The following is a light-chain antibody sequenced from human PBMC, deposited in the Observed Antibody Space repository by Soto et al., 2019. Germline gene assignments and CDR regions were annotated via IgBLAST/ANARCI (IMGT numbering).Light chain of an antibody. Sequence: DIPMTQYPSTLSASVGDRVTITCRASQSISNWLAWYQQKPGKAPKLLIYKASSLESGVPSRLSGSGSGTEFTLTISCLQPDDFATYYCQQYYSFSTFVGGTKVEIK. CDR1: QSISNW. CDR2: KAS. CDR3: QQYYSFST. V-gene: IGKV1-5*03. J-gene: IGKJ4*01.